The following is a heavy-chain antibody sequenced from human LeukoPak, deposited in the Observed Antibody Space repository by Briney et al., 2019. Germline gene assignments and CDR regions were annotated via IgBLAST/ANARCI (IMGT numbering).Heavy chain of an antibody. CDR2: IYPGESDT. CDR3: ARNRGDNTFDY. V-gene: IGHV5-51*01. Sequence: GGSLKISCKGSGYSFSSYWIGWVRQMPGKGLEWMGFIYPGESDTRYSPSFQGQVTISADKSISTAYLQWRSLKASDTAMYYCARNRGDNTFDYWGQGILVTVSS. J-gene: IGHJ4*02. CDR1: GYSFSSYW. D-gene: IGHD3-10*01.